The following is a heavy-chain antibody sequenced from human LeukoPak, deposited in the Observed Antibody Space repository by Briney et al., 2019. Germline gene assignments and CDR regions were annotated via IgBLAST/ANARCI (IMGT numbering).Heavy chain of an antibody. CDR3: AKSRVGYDY. CDR1: GFTFSNYA. Sequence: GGSLRLSCAASGFTFSNYAMGWVRQAPGKGLEWVSAISGGGGSTYYADSVKGRFTISRDNSKNSLYLQMNSLRAEDTAVYYCAKSRVGYDYWGQGALVTVSS. V-gene: IGHV3-23*01. J-gene: IGHJ4*02. D-gene: IGHD5-12*01. CDR2: ISGGGGST.